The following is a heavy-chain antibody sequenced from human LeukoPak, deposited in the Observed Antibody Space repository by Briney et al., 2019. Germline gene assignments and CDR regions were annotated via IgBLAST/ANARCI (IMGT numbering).Heavy chain of an antibody. CDR2: ISSSGSTI. V-gene: IGHV3-48*03. D-gene: IGHD4-17*01. Sequence: GGSLRLSCAASGFTFSSYEMNWVRQAPGEGLEWVSYISSSGSTIYYADSVKGRLTISRDNAKNSLYLQMNSLRAEDTAVYYCARDGGNGDDFYWGQGTLVTVSS. CDR3: ARDGGNGDDFY. CDR1: GFTFSSYE. J-gene: IGHJ4*02.